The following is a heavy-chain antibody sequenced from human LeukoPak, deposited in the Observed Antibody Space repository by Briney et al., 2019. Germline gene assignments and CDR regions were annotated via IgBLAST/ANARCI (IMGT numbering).Heavy chain of an antibody. CDR1: GSTFSSYE. CDR3: VELGITMIGGV. D-gene: IGHD3-10*02. Sequence: PGGSLRLSCAASGSTFSSYEVNWVRQAPGKGLEWVSYISSSGSTIYYADSVKGRFTISRDNAKNSLYLQMNSLRAEDTAVYYCVELGITMIGGVWGKGTTVTISS. CDR2: ISSSGSTI. V-gene: IGHV3-48*03. J-gene: IGHJ6*04.